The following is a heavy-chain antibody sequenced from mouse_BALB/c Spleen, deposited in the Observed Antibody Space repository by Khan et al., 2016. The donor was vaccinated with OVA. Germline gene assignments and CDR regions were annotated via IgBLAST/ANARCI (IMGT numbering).Heavy chain of an antibody. J-gene: IGHJ4*01. CDR3: AKDRGYYAVDY. CDR2: IWGDRNT. CDR1: GFSLTSYG. Sequence: QVQLKESGPGLVAPSQSLSITCTASGFSLTSYGVSWVRQPPGKGLEWLGVIWGDRNTNFHSALRSRLSISKDNSKSQVFLKLNSLQTDDTATYYCAKDRGYYAVDYWGQGTSVTVSS. V-gene: IGHV2-3*01.